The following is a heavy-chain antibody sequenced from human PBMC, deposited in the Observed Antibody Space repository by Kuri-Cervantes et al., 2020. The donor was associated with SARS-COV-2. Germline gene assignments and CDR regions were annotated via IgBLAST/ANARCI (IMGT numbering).Heavy chain of an antibody. CDR1: GDYIGSSSHY. CDR3: ARLPYSSGWYRGYYFDY. J-gene: IGHJ4*02. CDR2: IYYSGST. Sequence: SETLSLTCTVSGDYIGSSSHYWAWIRQSPGKGLEWIGSIYYSGSTYYNPSLKSRVTISVDTSKNQFSLKLSSVTAADTAVYYCARLPYSSGWYRGYYFDYWGQGTLVTVSS. V-gene: IGHV4-39*01. D-gene: IGHD6-19*01.